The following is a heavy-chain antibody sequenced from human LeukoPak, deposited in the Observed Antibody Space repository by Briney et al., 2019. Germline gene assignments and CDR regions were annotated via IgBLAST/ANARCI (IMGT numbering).Heavy chain of an antibody. CDR1: DDSISSSSYY. CDR2: IYYSGST. D-gene: IGHD3-22*01. V-gene: IGHV4-30-4*08. J-gene: IGHJ6*04. Sequence: SETLSLTCAVSDDSISSSSYYWGWIRQPPGKGLEWIGYIYYSGSTYYNPSLKSRVTISVDTSKNQFSLKLSSVTAADTAVYYCARVPMAYYYDSSGYMDVWGKGTTVTVSS. CDR3: ARVPMAYYYDSSGYMDV.